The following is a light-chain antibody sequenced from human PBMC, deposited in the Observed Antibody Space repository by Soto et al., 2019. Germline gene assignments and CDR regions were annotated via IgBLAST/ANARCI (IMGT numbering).Light chain of an antibody. V-gene: IGKV1-27*01. CDR1: QDISNF. CDR3: QKYNSAPFT. Sequence: DIQMTQSPSSLSASVGDRVTITCRASQDISNFLVWFQQKPGKVHNLLIYAASTLKSGVPSRFSGSGSGTDFTLTISSLQPEDVATYFCQKYNSAPFTFGPGTTVDIK. CDR2: AAS. J-gene: IGKJ3*01.